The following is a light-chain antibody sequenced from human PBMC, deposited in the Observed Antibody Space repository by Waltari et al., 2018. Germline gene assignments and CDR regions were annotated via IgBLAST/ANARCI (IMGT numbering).Light chain of an antibody. V-gene: IGLV1-36*01. J-gene: IGLJ2*01. CDR3: ATWDDRLSGPV. CDR1: SSNIGNNA. Sequence: QSVLTQPPSVSEAPRQRVTISCSGSSSNIGNNAVNWYQHLPGRAPRLLIYHDDPLPSGVSDLFSGSRSGTSASLAISGLQSDDEADYYCATWDDRLSGPVFGGGTKLTVL. CDR2: HDD.